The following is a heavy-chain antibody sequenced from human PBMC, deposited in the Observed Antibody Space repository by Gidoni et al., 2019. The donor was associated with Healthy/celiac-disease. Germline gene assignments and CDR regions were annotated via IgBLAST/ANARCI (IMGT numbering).Heavy chain of an antibody. J-gene: IGHJ4*02. D-gene: IGHD3-3*01. CDR3: ARDKCMVGVVITHYFDY. Sequence: QVQLVQSGAEVKKPGSSVKVSCKASGVPFRSSAISWVRQAPGQGLEWMGRIIPILGIANYAQKFQGRVTITADKATSTDYMELSSLRSEDTAVYYCARDKCMVGVVITHYFDYWGQGTLVTVSS. V-gene: IGHV1-69*09. CDR1: GVPFRSSA. CDR2: IIPILGIA.